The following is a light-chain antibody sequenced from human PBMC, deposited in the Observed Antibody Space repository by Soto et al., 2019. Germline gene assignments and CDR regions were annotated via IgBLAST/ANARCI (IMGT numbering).Light chain of an antibody. J-gene: IGLJ1*01. CDR2: EGS. Sequence: SVLIQPASVSGSPGQSITISCTGTSSDVGSYNLVSWYQQHPGKAPKLMNYEGSKRPSGVSNRFSGSKSGNTASLTISGFQAEDEADYYCCSYAGSSTLYVFGTGTKVTVL. CDR1: SSDVGSYNL. V-gene: IGLV2-23*01. CDR3: CSYAGSSTLYV.